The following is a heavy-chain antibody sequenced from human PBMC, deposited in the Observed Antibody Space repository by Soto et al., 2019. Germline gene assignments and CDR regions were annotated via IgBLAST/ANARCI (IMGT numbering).Heavy chain of an antibody. CDR3: AKDQGYSGYDPFDY. J-gene: IGHJ4*02. Sequence: QGQLVESGGGVLQPGRSLRLSCAASGFTFSSYGMHWVRQAPGKGLEWVAVISYDGSNKYYADSVKGRFTISRDNSKNTLYLQMNSLRAEDTAVYYCAKDQGYSGYDPFDYWGQGTLVTVSS. CDR2: ISYDGSNK. CDR1: GFTFSSYG. D-gene: IGHD5-12*01. V-gene: IGHV3-30*18.